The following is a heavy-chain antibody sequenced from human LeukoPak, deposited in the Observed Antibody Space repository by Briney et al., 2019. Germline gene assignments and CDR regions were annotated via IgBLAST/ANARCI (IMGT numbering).Heavy chain of an antibody. Sequence: GGSLRLSCAASGFTFSSYAMSWVRQAPGKGLEWVSAISGSGGSTYYADSAKGRFTISRDNSKNTLYLQMNSLRAEDTAVYYCAKDEAGIRGPLAYWGQGTLVTVSS. CDR2: ISGSGGST. D-gene: IGHD3-10*01. CDR1: GFTFSSYA. CDR3: AKDEAGIRGPLAY. V-gene: IGHV3-23*01. J-gene: IGHJ4*02.